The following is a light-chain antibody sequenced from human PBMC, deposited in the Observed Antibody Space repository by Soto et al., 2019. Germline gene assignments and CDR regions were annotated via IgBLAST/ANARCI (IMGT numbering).Light chain of an antibody. J-gene: IGLJ3*02. V-gene: IGLV1-40*01. CDR3: QAYDSSLSGWV. CDR2: GNN. Sequence: QSVLTQPPSVSGAPGQTVTISCTRSSSNIGAAYDVHWYQHLPGTAPKLLIYGNNNRPSGVPDRFSGSKSGTSASLAITGLLAEDEADYYCQAYDSSLSGWVFGGGTKLTV. CDR1: SSNIGAAYD.